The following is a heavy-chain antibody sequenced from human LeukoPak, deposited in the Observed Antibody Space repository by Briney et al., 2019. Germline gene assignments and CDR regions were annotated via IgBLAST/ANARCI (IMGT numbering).Heavy chain of an antibody. D-gene: IGHD3-9*01. Sequence: ASVKVSCKVSGYTLTELSMHWVRQAPGKGLEWMRGFDPEDGETIYAQKFQGRVTMTEDTSTDTAYMELSSLRSEDTAVYYCATYPTLRYFDWLSYYYYYGMDVWGQGTTVTVSS. J-gene: IGHJ6*02. V-gene: IGHV1-24*01. CDR1: GYTLTELS. CDR2: FDPEDGET. CDR3: ATYPTLRYFDWLSYYYYYGMDV.